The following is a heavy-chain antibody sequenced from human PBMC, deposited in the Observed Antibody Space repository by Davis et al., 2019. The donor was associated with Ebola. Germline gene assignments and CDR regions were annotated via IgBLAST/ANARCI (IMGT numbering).Heavy chain of an antibody. V-gene: IGHV1-46*01. D-gene: IGHD1-26*01. Sequence: AASVKVSCKASGYTFTSYYMHWVRQAPGQGLEWMGIINPSGGSTSYAQKFQGRVTMTRDTSTSTVYMELSSLRSEDTAVYYCAGQWELVDAFDIWGQGTMVTVSS. J-gene: IGHJ3*02. CDR2: INPSGGST. CDR1: GYTFTSYY. CDR3: AGQWELVDAFDI.